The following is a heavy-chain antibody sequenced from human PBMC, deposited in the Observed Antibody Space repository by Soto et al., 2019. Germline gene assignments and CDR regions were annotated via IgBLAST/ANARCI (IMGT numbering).Heavy chain of an antibody. D-gene: IGHD7-27*01. J-gene: IGHJ6*02. CDR2: IYWNDDK. CDR1: GFSLNTGGGG. Sequence: QITLKESGPTRVNPTQTLTLTCTLSGFSLNTGGGGVVWIRQPPGKALEWLALIYWNDDKRYSPSLKNRLTITKDTSRNQVVLTMTNVAPDDTGTYYCAHRPNWGINGLGAWGQGTTVTVSS. V-gene: IGHV2-5*01. CDR3: AHRPNWGINGLGA.